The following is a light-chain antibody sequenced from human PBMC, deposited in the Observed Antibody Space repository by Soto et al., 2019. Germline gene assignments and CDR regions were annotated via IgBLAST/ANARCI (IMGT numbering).Light chain of an antibody. CDR1: QSINSN. J-gene: IGKJ4*01. CDR2: RAS. CDR3: HQYGSSPPT. Sequence: EIVMTQSPATLSLSPGERATLSCRASQSINSNLAWYQQKPGQAPRLFMFRASSRATGVPDRFSGSGSGTDFTLTISRLEPEDFAVYCCHQYGSSPPTFGGGTKVEIK. V-gene: IGKV3-20*01.